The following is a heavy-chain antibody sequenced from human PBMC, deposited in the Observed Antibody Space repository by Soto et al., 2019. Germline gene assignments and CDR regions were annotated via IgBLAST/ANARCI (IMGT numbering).Heavy chain of an antibody. Sequence: SETLSLTCVVSGGSISSSNWWGWVRQPPGKGLEWIGEIYHCGATNYSPSLKRRVIISADMSKNHFSLTLTSVTAADTAVYYCVFPATADFDYWGQGTPVTVSS. CDR3: VFPATADFDY. J-gene: IGHJ4*02. CDR2: IYHCGAT. D-gene: IGHD6-13*01. V-gene: IGHV4-4*02. CDR1: GGSISSSNW.